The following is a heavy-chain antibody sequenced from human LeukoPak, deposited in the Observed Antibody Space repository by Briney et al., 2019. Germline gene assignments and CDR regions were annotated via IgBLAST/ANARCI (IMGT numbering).Heavy chain of an antibody. V-gene: IGHV3-23*01. Sequence: PGGSLRLSCAASGFTFSSYAMSWVRQAPGKGLEWVSAISGSGGSTYYADSVKGRFTISRDNFKNTLYLQMNSLRAEDTAVYYCAKDSVAGNEFDYWGQGTLVTVSS. CDR1: GFTFSSYA. J-gene: IGHJ4*02. D-gene: IGHD6-19*01. CDR3: AKDSVAGNEFDY. CDR2: ISGSGGST.